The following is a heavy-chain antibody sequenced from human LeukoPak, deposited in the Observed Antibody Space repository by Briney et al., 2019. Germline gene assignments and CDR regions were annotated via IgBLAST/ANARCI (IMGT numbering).Heavy chain of an antibody. CDR2: INAGSGNT. Sequence: GASVKVSCKASGYTFTSYAMHWVRQAPGQRLEWMGWINAGSGNTKYSQKFQGRVTITRDTSASTAYMELSSLRSEDTAVYYCARAVNWNIDYWGQGTLVTVSS. CDR1: GYTFTSYA. V-gene: IGHV1-3*01. J-gene: IGHJ4*02. D-gene: IGHD1/OR15-1a*01. CDR3: ARAVNWNIDY.